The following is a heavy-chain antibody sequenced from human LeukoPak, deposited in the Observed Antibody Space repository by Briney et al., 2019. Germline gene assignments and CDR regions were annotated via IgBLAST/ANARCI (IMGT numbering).Heavy chain of an antibody. J-gene: IGHJ4*02. D-gene: IGHD2-21*01. Sequence: AGGSLRLSCKASGFTFSSYGMHWVRQAPGKGLQWVAFTRYDGSNKDYADFVNGRFTISRDNSEDMLYLEMNSLSPQDRAVYYCVKDDGTYYFDSWGRGTLVTVST. CDR2: TRYDGSNK. CDR1: GFTFSSYG. V-gene: IGHV3-30*02. CDR3: VKDDGTYYFDS.